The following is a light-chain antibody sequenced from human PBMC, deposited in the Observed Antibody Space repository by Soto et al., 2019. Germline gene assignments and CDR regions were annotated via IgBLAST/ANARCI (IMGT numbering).Light chain of an antibody. CDR3: QQYDASPT. J-gene: IGKJ1*01. CDR2: GAS. V-gene: IGKV3-20*01. Sequence: EIVLTQSPGTLSLSPGERATLSCRASQSVSSSYLAWYQQKPGQAPRLLMYGASYRATGIPDRFSGSGSGTDFTLTISRLEPEDFVVYYCQQYDASPTFGQGTKVEIK. CDR1: QSVSSSY.